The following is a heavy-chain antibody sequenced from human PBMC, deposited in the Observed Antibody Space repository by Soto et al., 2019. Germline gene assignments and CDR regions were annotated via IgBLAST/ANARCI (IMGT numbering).Heavy chain of an antibody. D-gene: IGHD1-7*01. V-gene: IGHV1-69*05. CDR1: GGTFSSYA. Sequence: QVQLVQSGAEVKKPGSSVKVSCKASGGTFSSYAISWVRQAPGQGLEWMGGIIPIFGTANYAQKFQGRVTXTXDXXTSTDYMALSSLRSEATAVYYCASGFRPGTTIFDYWGQGTLVTVSS. CDR3: ASGFRPGTTIFDY. J-gene: IGHJ4*02. CDR2: IIPIFGTA.